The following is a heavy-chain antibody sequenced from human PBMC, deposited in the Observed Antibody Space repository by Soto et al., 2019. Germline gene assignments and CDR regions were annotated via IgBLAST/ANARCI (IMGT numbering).Heavy chain of an antibody. J-gene: IGHJ1*01. CDR3: ARCTTTSCFSQH. CDR1: GYTFTTYD. CDR2: MDPNSGYT. Sequence: GASVKVSCKASGYTFTTYDINWVRQATGQGLEWMGWMDPNSGYTDYAQKFQGRVTMTRNTSISTAYMELSSLRSEDTAVYYCARCTTTSCFSQHGGQATLVTVSS. D-gene: IGHD2-2*01. V-gene: IGHV1-8*01.